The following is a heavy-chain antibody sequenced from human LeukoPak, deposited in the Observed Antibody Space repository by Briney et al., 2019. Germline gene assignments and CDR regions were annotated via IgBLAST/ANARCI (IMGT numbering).Heavy chain of an antibody. J-gene: IGHJ4*02. CDR3: ATMERYSSSSYYFDY. CDR2: IRYDGSNK. V-gene: IGHV3-30*02. D-gene: IGHD6-6*01. CDR1: GFTFGDYG. Sequence: PGRSLRLSCTPSGFTFGDYGMSWVRQAPGKGLEWVAFIRYDGSNKYYADSVKGRFTISRGNSKNTLYLQMNSLRAEDTAVYYCATMERYSSSSYYFDYWGQGTLVTVSS.